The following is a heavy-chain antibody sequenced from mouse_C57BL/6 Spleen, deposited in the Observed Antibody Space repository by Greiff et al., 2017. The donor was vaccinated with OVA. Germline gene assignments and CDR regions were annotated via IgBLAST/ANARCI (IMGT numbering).Heavy chain of an antibody. D-gene: IGHD1-1*01. Sequence: QVQLQQPGPELVKPGASVKLSCKASGYTFTSYWMHWVKQRPGQGLEWIGNINPSNGGTNSNEKFKSKATLTVDKSSSTAYMQLSSLTSEDSAVYYCAIRGSSCFDYWGQGTTLTVSS. J-gene: IGHJ2*01. CDR1: GYTFTSYW. CDR3: AIRGSSCFDY. CDR2: INPSNGGT. V-gene: IGHV1-53*01.